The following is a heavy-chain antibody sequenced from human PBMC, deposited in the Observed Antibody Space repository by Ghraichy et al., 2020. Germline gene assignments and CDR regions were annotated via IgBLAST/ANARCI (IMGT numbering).Heavy chain of an antibody. Sequence: ASVKVSCEASGYTFMNFDIMWVRQAPGQGPEWMGWVNPTTGNTGYAQKFQGRVTMTRDTSISTAYMELNSLRSEDAAVYYCARGRGGTIVRGYLDYWGQGTLGTVSS. CDR2: VNPTTGNT. CDR3: ARGRGGTIVRGYLDY. D-gene: IGHD1-7*01. CDR1: GYTFMNFD. J-gene: IGHJ4*03. V-gene: IGHV1-8*01.